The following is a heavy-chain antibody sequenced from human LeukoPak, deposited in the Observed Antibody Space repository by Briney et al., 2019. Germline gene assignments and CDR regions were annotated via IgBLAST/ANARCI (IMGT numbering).Heavy chain of an antibody. D-gene: IGHD2-15*01. J-gene: IGHJ4*02. CDR2: INHSGST. V-gene: IGHV4-34*01. CDR1: GGSFSGYY. Sequence: SETLSLTCAVYGGSFSGYYWSWIRQPPGKGLEWIGEINHSGSTNYNPSLKSRVTISVDTSKNRFSLKLSSVTAADTAVYYCARGHRLPGRYWGQGTLVTVSS. CDR3: ARGHRLPGRY.